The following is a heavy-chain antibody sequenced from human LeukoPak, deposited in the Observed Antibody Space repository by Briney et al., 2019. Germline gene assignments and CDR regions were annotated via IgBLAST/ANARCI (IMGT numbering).Heavy chain of an antibody. J-gene: IGHJ6*03. CDR1: GFTFSTYG. CDR2: IRYDGSNI. Sequence: GGSLRLSCAASGFTFSTYGMHWVRQAPGKGLEWVAFIRYDGSNIYYTDSVKGRFTVSRDDSKSTLYLQMNSLRAEDTTVYFCARDSDKYSGSRYYYYYYMDVWGKGTTVTASS. CDR3: ARDSDKYSGSRYYYYYYMDV. V-gene: IGHV3-30*02. D-gene: IGHD1-26*01.